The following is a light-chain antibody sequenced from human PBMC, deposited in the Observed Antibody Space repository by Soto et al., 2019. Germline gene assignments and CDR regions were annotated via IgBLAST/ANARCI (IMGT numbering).Light chain of an antibody. Sequence: QSLLTQPPSVSGAPGQTVTISCTGSSSNIGAGYDVHWYQQLPGVAPRLLIYGNNNRPSGVPPRFSASKSGTSASLAISGLQSDDEADYYCLSYTVTSILVFGGGTKVTVL. V-gene: IGLV1-40*01. CDR2: GNN. J-gene: IGLJ3*02. CDR3: LSYTVTSILV. CDR1: SSNIGAGYD.